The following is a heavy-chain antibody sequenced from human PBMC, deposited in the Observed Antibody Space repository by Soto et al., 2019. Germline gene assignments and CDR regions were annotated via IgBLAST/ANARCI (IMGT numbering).Heavy chain of an antibody. CDR3: ARLDYYGSGYYFDY. CDR2: IDTSDSYI. V-gene: IGHV5-10-1*01. Sequence: PGESLKISCQGSGYSFPSYWISWVRQMPGKGLEWMARIDTSDSYIKYSPSFQGHVTVSADKSISTAYLQWSSLKASDTAMYYCARLDYYGSGYYFDYWGQGTLVTVSS. D-gene: IGHD3-10*01. CDR1: GYSFPSYW. J-gene: IGHJ4*02.